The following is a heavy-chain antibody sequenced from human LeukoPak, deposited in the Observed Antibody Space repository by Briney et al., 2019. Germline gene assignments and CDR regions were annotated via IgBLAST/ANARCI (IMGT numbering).Heavy chain of an antibody. CDR2: ISGSGGST. V-gene: IGHV3-23*01. CDR1: GFTFSSYA. J-gene: IGHJ4*02. CDR3: AKDARENYYDSSGYYSLMWYFDY. Sequence: PGGSLRLSCAASGFTFSSYAMSWVRQAPGKGLEWVSAISGSGGSTYYADSVKGRFTISRDNSKNTLYLQMNSLRAEDTDVYYCAKDARENYYDSSGYYSLMWYFDYWGQGTLVTVSS. D-gene: IGHD3-22*01.